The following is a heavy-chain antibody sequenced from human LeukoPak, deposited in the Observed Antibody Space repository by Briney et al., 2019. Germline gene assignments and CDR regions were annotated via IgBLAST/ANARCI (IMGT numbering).Heavy chain of an antibody. Sequence: GSLRLSCAASGFTFSSYSMNWVRQAPGKGLEWVSSISSSSSYIYYADSVKGRFTISRDNAKNSLYLQMNSLRAEDTAVYYCARAYYDSSGYPCGVDYWGQGTLVTVSS. J-gene: IGHJ4*02. CDR2: ISSSSSYI. CDR1: GFTFSSYS. CDR3: ARAYYDSSGYPCGVDY. D-gene: IGHD3-22*01. V-gene: IGHV3-21*01.